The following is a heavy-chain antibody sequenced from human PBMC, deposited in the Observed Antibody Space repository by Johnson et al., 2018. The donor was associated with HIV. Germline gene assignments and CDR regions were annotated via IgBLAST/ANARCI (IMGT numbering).Heavy chain of an antibody. V-gene: IGHV3-13*01. Sequence: VQLVESGGGVVRPGGSLRLSCAASGFTFDDYGMSWVRQAPGKGLEWVSAIGTAGDTYYPGSVKGRFTISRENAKNSLYLQMNSLRAGDTAVYYCAKSTQANILRESGPYGAFDIWGQGTMVTVSS. CDR1: GFTFDDYG. CDR2: IGTAGDT. D-gene: IGHD3-10*01. CDR3: AKSTQANILRESGPYGAFDI. J-gene: IGHJ3*02.